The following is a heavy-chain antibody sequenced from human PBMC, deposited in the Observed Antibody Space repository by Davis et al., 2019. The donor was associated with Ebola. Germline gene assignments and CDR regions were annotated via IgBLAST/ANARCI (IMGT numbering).Heavy chain of an antibody. CDR2: IIPMFGTP. CDR3: ARGSGTGTYVAYYFDS. D-gene: IGHD1-26*01. V-gene: IGHV1-69*06. J-gene: IGHJ4*02. Sequence: SVKVSCKASGDTFNTYAIAWVRQAPGQGLEWMGGIIPMFGTPNYAQKFQDRVTIIADKSTNTGYMELSSLTSEDTAVYYCARGSGTGTYVAYYFDSWGQGTLVTVSS. CDR1: GDTFNTYA.